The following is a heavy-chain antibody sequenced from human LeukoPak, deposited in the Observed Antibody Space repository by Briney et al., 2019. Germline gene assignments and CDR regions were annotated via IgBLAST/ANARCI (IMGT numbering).Heavy chain of an antibody. CDR1: GGTFSSYA. J-gene: IGHJ4*02. Sequence: SVKVSCKASGGTFSSYAISWVRQAPGQGLEGMGRIIPIFGTANYAQKFQGRVTITTDESTSTAYMELSSLRSEDTAVYYCARAVRDDFWSGYYYFGCWGQGTLVTVSP. D-gene: IGHD3-3*01. V-gene: IGHV1-69*05. CDR2: IIPIFGTA. CDR3: ARAVRDDFWSGYYYFGC.